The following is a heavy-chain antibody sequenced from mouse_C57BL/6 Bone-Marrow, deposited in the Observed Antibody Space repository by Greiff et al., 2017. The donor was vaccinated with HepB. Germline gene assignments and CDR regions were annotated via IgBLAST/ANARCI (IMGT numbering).Heavy chain of an antibody. J-gene: IGHJ4*01. V-gene: IGHV5-4*01. D-gene: IGHD3-2*02. Sequence: EVKLVESGGGLVKPGGSLKLSCAASGFTFSSYAMSWVRQTPEKRLEWVATISDGGSYTYYPDNVKGRFTISRDNAKNNLYLQMSHLKSEDTAMYYCARDKEGGQASAMDYWGQGTSVTVSS. CDR2: ISDGGSYT. CDR1: GFTFSSYA. CDR3: ARDKEGGQASAMDY.